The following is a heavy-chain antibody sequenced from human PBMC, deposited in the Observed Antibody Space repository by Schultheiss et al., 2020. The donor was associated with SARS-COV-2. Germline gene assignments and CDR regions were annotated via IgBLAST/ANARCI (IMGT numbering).Heavy chain of an antibody. CDR2: TYYRSKWYN. J-gene: IGHJ4*02. CDR1: GDSVSSNSAA. CDR3: ARGGVLWFGELHPLYY. D-gene: IGHD3-10*01. Sequence: SQTLSLTCAISGDSVSSNSAAWNWIRQSPSRGLEWLGRTYYRSKWYNDYAVSVKSRITINPDTSKNQFSLQLNSVTPEDTAVYYCARGGVLWFGELHPLYYWGQGTLVTVSS. V-gene: IGHV6-1*01.